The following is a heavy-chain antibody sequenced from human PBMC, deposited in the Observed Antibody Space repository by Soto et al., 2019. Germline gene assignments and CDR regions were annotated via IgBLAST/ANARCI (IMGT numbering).Heavy chain of an antibody. V-gene: IGHV4-59*08. CDR2: IYYSGST. Sequence: PPGKGLEWIGYIYYSGSTNYNPSLKSRVTISVDTSKNQFSLKLSSVTAADTAVYYCARLSSPGIDAFDIWGQGTMVTVSS. J-gene: IGHJ3*02. D-gene: IGHD6-6*01. CDR3: ARLSSPGIDAFDI.